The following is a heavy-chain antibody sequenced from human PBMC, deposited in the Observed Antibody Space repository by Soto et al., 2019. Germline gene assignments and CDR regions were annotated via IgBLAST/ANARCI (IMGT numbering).Heavy chain of an antibody. CDR1: GFTFDDYA. CDR2: ISWNSGSI. J-gene: IGHJ4*02. CDR3: AKARNGYYDILTGYLNY. D-gene: IGHD3-9*01. Sequence: SGGSLRLSCAASGFTFDDYAMHWVRQAPGKGLEWVSGISWNSGSIGYADSVKGRFTISRDNAKNSLYLQMNSLRAEDTALYYCAKARNGYYDILTGYLNYWGQGTLVTVSS. V-gene: IGHV3-9*01.